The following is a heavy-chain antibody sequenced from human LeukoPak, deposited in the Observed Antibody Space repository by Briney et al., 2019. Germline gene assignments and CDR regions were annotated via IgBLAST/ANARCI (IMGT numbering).Heavy chain of an antibody. CDR2: TYYRSKWYN. Sequence: SQTLSLTCAISGDNVSSNSAGWNWIRQSPSRGLEWLGRTYYRSKWYNDYAVSVKSRITINPDTSKNQFSLQLNSVTPEDTAVYYCARDRRNIAAGLFDRWGQGALVTVS. CDR3: ARDRRNIAAGLFDR. D-gene: IGHD6-6*01. J-gene: IGHJ4*02. CDR1: GDNVSSNSAG. V-gene: IGHV6-1*01.